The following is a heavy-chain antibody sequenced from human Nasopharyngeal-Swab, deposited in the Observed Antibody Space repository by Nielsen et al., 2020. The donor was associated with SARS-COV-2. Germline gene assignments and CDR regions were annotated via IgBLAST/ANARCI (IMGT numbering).Heavy chain of an antibody. V-gene: IGHV1-18*01. CDR1: GYTFTTYG. CDR2: ISAYNGNT. D-gene: IGHD3-9*01. J-gene: IGHJ5*02. CDR3: ARVEAYYDILTGGET. Sequence: ASVKASCKASGYTFTTYGISCVRQAPGQGLEWMGWISAYNGNTNYAQKLQGRVTMTTDTSTSTAYMELRSLRSDDTAVYYCARVEAYYDILTGGETWGQGTLVTVSS.